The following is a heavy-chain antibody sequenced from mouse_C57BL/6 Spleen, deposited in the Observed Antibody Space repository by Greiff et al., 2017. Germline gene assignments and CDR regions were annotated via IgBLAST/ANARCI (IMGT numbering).Heavy chain of an antibody. CDR3: ARSMGITTVEEDDY. D-gene: IGHD1-1*01. J-gene: IGHJ2*01. CDR2: IHPNSGST. CDR1: GYTFTSYW. Sequence: QVQLQQPGAELVKPGASVKLSCKASGYTFTSYWMHWVKQRPGQGLEWIGMIHPNSGSTNYNEKFKSKATLTVDKSSSTAYMQLSSLTSEDSAVYYCARSMGITTVEEDDYWGQGTTLTVSS. V-gene: IGHV1-64*01.